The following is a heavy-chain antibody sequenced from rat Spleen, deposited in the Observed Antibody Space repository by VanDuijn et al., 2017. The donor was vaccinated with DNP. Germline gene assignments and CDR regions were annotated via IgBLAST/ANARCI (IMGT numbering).Heavy chain of an antibody. CDR3: ATHRGSGFAY. Sequence: EVKLVESGGGLVQPGRSLKLSCVASGFTFNNYWMIWIRQVPGKGLDWVASITSSGGTTYYPDSVKGRFTISRDNAKNTLYLQMDSLRSEDTATYYCATHRGSGFAYWGQGTLVTVSS. CDR2: ITSSGGTT. D-gene: IGHD1-5*01. CDR1: GFTFNNYW. V-gene: IGHV5-31*01. J-gene: IGHJ3*01.